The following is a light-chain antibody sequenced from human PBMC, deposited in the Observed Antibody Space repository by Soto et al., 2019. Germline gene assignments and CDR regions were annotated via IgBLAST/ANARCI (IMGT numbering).Light chain of an antibody. J-gene: IGKJ4*02. Sequence: DIQMTQSPSTLSASVGDRVTITCRASQSISNWLAWYQQRPGKVPNLLIYDVSNLGSGVPSRFSGSRSGTEFTLTIDSLQTDDFATYYCQQYNGYPLTFGGGTTVE. CDR1: QSISNW. V-gene: IGKV1-5*01. CDR3: QQYNGYPLT. CDR2: DVS.